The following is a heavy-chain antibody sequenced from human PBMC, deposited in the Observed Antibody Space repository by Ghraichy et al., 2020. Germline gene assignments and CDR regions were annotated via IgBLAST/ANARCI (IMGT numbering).Heavy chain of an antibody. Sequence: LTCAASGFTFSSYAMSWVRQAPGKGLEWVSAISGSGGSTYYADSVKGRFTISRDNSKNTLYLQMNSLRAEDTAVYYCAKDTIFGVAHPIFQHWGQGTLVTVSS. CDR3: AKDTIFGVAHPIFQH. CDR1: GFTFSSYA. CDR2: ISGSGGST. D-gene: IGHD3-3*01. V-gene: IGHV3-23*01. J-gene: IGHJ1*01.